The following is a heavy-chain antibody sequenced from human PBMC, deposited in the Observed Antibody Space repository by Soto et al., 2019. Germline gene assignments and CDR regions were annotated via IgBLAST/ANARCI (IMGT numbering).Heavy chain of an antibody. J-gene: IGHJ4*02. D-gene: IGHD5-12*01. CDR1: GFTFSNHA. Sequence: VGSLRLSCAASGFTFSNHAMHWVRQAPGKGLEWVAVISYDGSKQFYADSVKGRFTISRDNSKNTLYMELNSLRREDTAVYYCARVSINQSLDYWGQGALVTVSS. V-gene: IGHV3-30-3*01. CDR3: ARVSINQSLDY. CDR2: ISYDGSKQ.